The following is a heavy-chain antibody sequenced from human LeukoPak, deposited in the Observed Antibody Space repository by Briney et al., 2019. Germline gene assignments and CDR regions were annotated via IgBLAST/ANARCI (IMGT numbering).Heavy chain of an antibody. J-gene: IGHJ4*02. CDR2: ISSSSSYI. V-gene: IGHV3-21*01. D-gene: IGHD2-21*01. Sequence: GGSLRLSCAASGFTFSSYSMNWVRQAPGKGLEWVSSISSSSSYIYYADSVKGRFTISRDNAKNSLYLQMNSLRAEDTAVYYCAGEGAIPLYDYWGQGTLVTVSS. CDR1: GFTFSSYS. CDR3: AGEGAIPLYDY.